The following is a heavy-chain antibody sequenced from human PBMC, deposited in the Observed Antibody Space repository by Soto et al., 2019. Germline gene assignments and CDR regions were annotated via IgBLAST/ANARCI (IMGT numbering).Heavy chain of an antibody. V-gene: IGHV4-34*01. Sequence: SETLSLTCAVYGGSFGGYCWTWIRQPPGTGLEWIGEINHSGSTNYNPSLKSRVTISVDTSKNQFSLKLTSVTAADTAVYYCARGKITGLFDYWGQGTLVTVSS. CDR3: ARGKITGLFDY. CDR2: INHSGST. CDR1: GGSFGGYC. J-gene: IGHJ4*02. D-gene: IGHD2-8*02.